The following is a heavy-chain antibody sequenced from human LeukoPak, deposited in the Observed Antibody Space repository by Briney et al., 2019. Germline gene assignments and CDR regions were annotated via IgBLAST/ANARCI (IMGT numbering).Heavy chain of an antibody. D-gene: IGHD3-10*01. CDR3: ARATYYYGSGRDYCFDY. J-gene: IGHJ4*02. CDR2: IYSGGST. V-gene: IGHV3-66*01. CDR1: GFTVSSNY. Sequence: GGSLRLSCAASGFTVSSNYMSWVRQAPGKGLEWVSVIYSGGSTYYADSVKGRFTISRDNSKNTLYLQMNSLRVEDTAVFYCARATYYYGSGRDYCFDYWGQGTLVTVSS.